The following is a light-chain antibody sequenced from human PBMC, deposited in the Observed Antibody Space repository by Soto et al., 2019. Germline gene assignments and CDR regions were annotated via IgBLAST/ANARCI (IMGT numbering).Light chain of an antibody. J-gene: IGKJ1*01. CDR3: QQYNTWPPVT. Sequence: EIVLTQSPGTLSLSPGERATLSCRASQSVSSNYLAWYQQKPGQAPRLLIYGASTRATAIPARFSGSGSGTEFTLTISSLQSEDFAVYYCQQYNTWPPVTFGQGTKVDIK. CDR2: GAS. V-gene: IGKV3-15*01. CDR1: QSVSSN.